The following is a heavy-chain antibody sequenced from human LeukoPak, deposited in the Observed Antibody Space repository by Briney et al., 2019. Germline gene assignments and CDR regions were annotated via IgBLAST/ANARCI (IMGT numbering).Heavy chain of an antibody. J-gene: IGHJ4*02. D-gene: IGHD3-3*01. CDR2: ISGSGGNT. CDR3: ARVNFWSGYDY. Sequence: GGSLRLSCAASGFTFITYAMSWVRQAPGKGLEWVSTISGSGGNTYFADSVKGRFTISRDNSKNTLYLQMDSLRAEDTAVYYCARVNFWSGYDYWGQGTLVTVSS. CDR1: GFTFITYA. V-gene: IGHV3-23*01.